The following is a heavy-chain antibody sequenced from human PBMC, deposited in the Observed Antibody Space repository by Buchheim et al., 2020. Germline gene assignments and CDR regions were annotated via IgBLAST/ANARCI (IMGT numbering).Heavy chain of an antibody. CDR2: IWYDGSNK. V-gene: IGHV3-33*01. CDR3: ARDSLSPIVLMVYATRGDAFDI. Sequence: QVQLVESGGGVVQPGRSLRLSCAASGFTFSSYGMHWVRQAPGKGLEWVAVIWYDGSNKYYADSVKARFTISRDNSKNTLYLQMNSLRAEETAVYYCARDSLSPIVLMVYATRGDAFDIWGQGT. D-gene: IGHD2-8*01. CDR1: GFTFSSYG. J-gene: IGHJ3*02.